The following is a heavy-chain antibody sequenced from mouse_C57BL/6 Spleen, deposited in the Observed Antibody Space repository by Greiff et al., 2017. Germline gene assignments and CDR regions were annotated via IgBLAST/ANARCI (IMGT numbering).Heavy chain of an antibody. CDR3: ARQRSTMIRYFDF. CDR2: ISSGGSYT. J-gene: IGHJ1*03. V-gene: IGHV5-6*02. Sequence: EVKLEESGGDLVKPGGSLKLSCAASGFTFSSYGMSWVRQTPDKRLEWVATISSGGSYTYYPDSVKGRFTFSRDNAKNTLYLRMSSLKSEDTAIDYCARQRSTMIRYFDFWGTGTTVTVSS. CDR1: GFTFSSYG. D-gene: IGHD2-4*01.